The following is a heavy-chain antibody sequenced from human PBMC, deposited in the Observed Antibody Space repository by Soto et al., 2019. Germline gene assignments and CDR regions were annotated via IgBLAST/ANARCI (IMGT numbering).Heavy chain of an antibody. CDR1: GGSFNTHS. Sequence: QVQLVQSGAEMREPGSLVKLSCKASGGSFNTHSITWVRQAPGQGLEWMGGIVPMFGTTNYTQKLQGRLTISADESAITTYMELRSLRSEDTAIYYCARGSYDFWSGPGGFYYYAMDVWGQGTTVTVS. D-gene: IGHD3-3*01. J-gene: IGHJ6*02. CDR2: IVPMFGTT. V-gene: IGHV1-69*01. CDR3: ARGSYDFWSGPGGFYYYAMDV.